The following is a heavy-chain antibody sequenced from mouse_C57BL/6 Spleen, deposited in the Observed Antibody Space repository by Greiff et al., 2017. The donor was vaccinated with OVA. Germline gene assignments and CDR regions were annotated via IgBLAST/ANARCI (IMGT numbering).Heavy chain of an antibody. CDR2: INPYNGGT. CDR3: ASLYYDYWFAY. D-gene: IGHD2-4*01. J-gene: IGHJ3*01. CDR1: GYTFTDYY. V-gene: IGHV1-19*01. Sequence: VQLQQSGPVLVKPGASVKMSCKASGYTFTDYYMNWVKQSHGKSLEWIGVINPYNGGTSYNQKFKGKATLTVDKSSSTAYMELNSLTSEDSAVYYCASLYYDYWFAYWGQGTLVTVSA.